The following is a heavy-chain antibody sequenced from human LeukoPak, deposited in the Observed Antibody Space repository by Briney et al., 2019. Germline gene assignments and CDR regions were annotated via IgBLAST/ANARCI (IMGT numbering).Heavy chain of an antibody. CDR2: TYPGGSQT. CDR3: ARRFYTSVWFGP. D-gene: IGHD2-2*01. CDR1: SSTFTNYW. Sequence: GESLKISCKASSSTFTNYWIGWVRQLPGRGLEWMGITYPGGSQTIYMPPFQGQVTISVDESATTAYLQWNTLKATDTAMYYCARRFYTSVWFGPWGQGTLVTVSS. J-gene: IGHJ5*02. V-gene: IGHV5-51*01.